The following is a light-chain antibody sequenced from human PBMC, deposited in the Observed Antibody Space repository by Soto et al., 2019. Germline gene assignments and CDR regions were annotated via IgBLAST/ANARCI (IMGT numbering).Light chain of an antibody. CDR3: AVWDDSLKGWV. CDR2: SDN. V-gene: IGLV1-44*01. CDR1: SSNIGSNT. J-gene: IGLJ3*02. Sequence: QSVLTQPPSASGTPGQRVTISCSGSSSNIGSNTVNWYQQLPGTAPKLLIYSDNQRPSGVPERFSGSKSGTSASLAISGLQSEDEADYYCAVWDDSLKGWVFGGGTKLTVL.